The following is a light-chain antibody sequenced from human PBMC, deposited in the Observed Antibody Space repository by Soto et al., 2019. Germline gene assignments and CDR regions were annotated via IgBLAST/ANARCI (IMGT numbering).Light chain of an antibody. V-gene: IGLV2-14*01. CDR2: EVS. Sequence: QSALTQPASVSGSXXXXXTISCTGTSSDVGGYNYVSWYQQHPGKAPKLIIYEVSNRPSGVSNRFSGSKSGNTASLTISGLQAEDEADYYCSSYTSSSTRVFGGGTKLTVL. CDR1: SSDVGGYNY. CDR3: SSYTSSSTRV. J-gene: IGLJ2*01.